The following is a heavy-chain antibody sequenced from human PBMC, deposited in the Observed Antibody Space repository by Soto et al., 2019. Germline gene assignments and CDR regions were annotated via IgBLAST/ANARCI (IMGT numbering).Heavy chain of an antibody. Sequence: GGSLRLSCAASGFTFSSYAMSWVRQAPGKGLEWVSAISGSVGSTYYADSVKGRFTISRDNSKNTLYLQMNSLRAEDTAVYYCARGLIWFDDHTHYWGQGTLVTVSS. J-gene: IGHJ4*02. CDR3: ARGLIWFDDHTHY. V-gene: IGHV3-23*01. CDR1: GFTFSSYA. D-gene: IGHD3-10*01. CDR2: ISGSVGST.